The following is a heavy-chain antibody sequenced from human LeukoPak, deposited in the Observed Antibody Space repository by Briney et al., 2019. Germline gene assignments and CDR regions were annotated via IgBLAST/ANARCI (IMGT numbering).Heavy chain of an antibody. J-gene: IGHJ6*03. CDR2: MNPNSGNT. Sequence: GASVKVSCKASGYTFTSYDINWVRQATGQGLEWMGWMNPNSGNTGYAQKFQGRVTMTRDTSISTAYMELSRLRSDDTAVYYCARDMGITIFGAFPYYYMDVWGKGTTVTVSS. CDR3: ARDMGITIFGAFPYYYMDV. V-gene: IGHV1-8*02. D-gene: IGHD3-3*01. CDR1: GYTFTSYD.